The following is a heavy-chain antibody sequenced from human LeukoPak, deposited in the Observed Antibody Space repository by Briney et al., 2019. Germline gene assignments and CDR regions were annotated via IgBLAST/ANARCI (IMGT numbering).Heavy chain of an antibody. CDR2: IIPIFGTA. J-gene: IGHJ4*02. V-gene: IGHV1-69*05. D-gene: IGHD3-22*01. CDR3: ARVSEDYYDSSGYYPFDY. CDR1: GGTFSSYA. Sequence: SVKVSCKASGGTFSSYAISRVRQAPGQGLEWMGRIIPIFGTANYAQKFQGRVTITTDESTSTAYMELSSLRSEDTAVYYCARVSEDYYDSSGYYPFDYWGQGTLVTVSS.